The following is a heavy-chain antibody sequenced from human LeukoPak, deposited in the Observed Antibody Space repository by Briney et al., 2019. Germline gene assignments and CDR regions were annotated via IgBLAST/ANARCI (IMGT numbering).Heavy chain of an antibody. D-gene: IGHD4-17*01. J-gene: IGHJ5*02. V-gene: IGHV5-51*01. CDR2: IYPGDSDT. Sequence: GESLKISCKGSGYSLTSYWIAWVRQKPGKGLEWMGIIYPGDSDTRYSPSFQGQVTISADTSIPTAYLQWSSLTASDTAMYYCTAGFTVATTAAWGQGTLVTVSS. CDR1: GYSLTSYW. CDR3: TAGFTVATTAA.